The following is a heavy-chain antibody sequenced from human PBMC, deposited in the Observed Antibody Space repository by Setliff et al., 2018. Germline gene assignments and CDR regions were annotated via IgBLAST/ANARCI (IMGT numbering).Heavy chain of an antibody. V-gene: IGHV3-74*01. CDR1: GFTFSKYW. D-gene: IGHD7-27*01. CDR2: INGDGTIT. Sequence: GESLKISCGAFGFTFSKYWMYWVRQVPGKGLVWVSRINGDGTITDYADSVKGRFTISRDNAKNTLYLQMNSLRGEGTAVYFCASIDWGENFYNMDVWGKGTTVTVSS. CDR3: ASIDWGENFYNMDV. J-gene: IGHJ6*03.